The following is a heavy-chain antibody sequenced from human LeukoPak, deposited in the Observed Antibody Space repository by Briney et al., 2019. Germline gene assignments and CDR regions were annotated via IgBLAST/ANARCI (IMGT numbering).Heavy chain of an antibody. D-gene: IGHD5/OR15-5a*01. CDR1: GGSFSGYY. CDR3: AALSQVRYYYGMDV. CDR2: INHSGST. V-gene: IGHV4-34*01. Sequence: PSETLSLTCAVYGGSFSGYYWSWIRQPPGKGLEWIGEINHSGSTNYNPSLKSRVTISVDTSKNQFSLKLSSVTAADTVVYYCAALSQVRYYYGMDVWGQGTTVTVSS. J-gene: IGHJ6*02.